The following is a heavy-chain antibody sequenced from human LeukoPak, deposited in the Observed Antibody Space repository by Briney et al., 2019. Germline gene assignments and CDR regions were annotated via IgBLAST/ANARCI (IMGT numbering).Heavy chain of an antibody. D-gene: IGHD2-21*02. J-gene: IGHJ4*02. CDR3: AKGRLPGMVVTAATDY. V-gene: IGHV3-23*01. Sequence: PGGSLRLSCAASGFTFSSYAMSWVRQAPGKGLEWVSAISGSGGSTYYADSVKGRFTISRDNSKNTLYLQMNSLRAEDTAVYYCAKGRLPGMVVTAATDYWGQGTLVTVSS. CDR1: GFTFSSYA. CDR2: ISGSGGST.